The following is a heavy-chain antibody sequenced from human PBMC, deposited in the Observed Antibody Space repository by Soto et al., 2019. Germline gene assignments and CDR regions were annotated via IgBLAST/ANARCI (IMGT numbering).Heavy chain of an antibody. CDR2: ISGSGVDT. J-gene: IGHJ4*02. V-gene: IGHV3-23*01. CDR3: EKGGAYCYGDCTRAH. Sequence: EVQLLQSGGGSVQPGGSLRLSCEASGFTFSSYGMTWVRQAPGKGLEWVAGISGSGVDTKYADSVKGRFIIARDNSKNKMYLQMNNLRGEDMAVYFCEKGGAYCYGDCTRAHWGQGTLVTVSS. D-gene: IGHD2-21*02. CDR1: GFTFSSYG.